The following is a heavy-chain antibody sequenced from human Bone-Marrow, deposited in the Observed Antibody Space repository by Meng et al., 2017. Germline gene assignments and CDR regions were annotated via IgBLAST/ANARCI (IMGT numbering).Heavy chain of an antibody. D-gene: IGHD6-13*01. V-gene: IGHV4-31*03. J-gene: IGHJ1*01. CDR1: GGSISSGGYY. CDR3: ARGPLSAAGTMGYFQH. CDR2: IYYSGST. Sequence: QWPLQESGPGLVNPSQTPPLHCTVSGGSISSGGYYWSWIRQHPGKGLEWIGYIYYSGSTYYNPSLKSRVTISVDTSKNQFSLKLSSVTAADTAVYYCARGPLSAAGTMGYFQHWGQGTLVTVSS.